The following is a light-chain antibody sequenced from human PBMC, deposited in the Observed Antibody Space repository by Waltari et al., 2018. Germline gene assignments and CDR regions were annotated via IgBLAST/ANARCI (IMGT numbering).Light chain of an antibody. CDR2: EVS. CDR3: SSYTTSSTFV. J-gene: IGLJ2*01. Sequence: QSALTQPPSASGSPGQSVTISCTGTSSDVGGYNYVSWYQQHPGKAPKLMIYEVSKRPSGVPDRFSGSMSCNTASLSISVLQAEDVADYYCSSYTTSSTFVFGGGTKVTVL. V-gene: IGLV2-8*01. CDR1: SSDVGGYNY.